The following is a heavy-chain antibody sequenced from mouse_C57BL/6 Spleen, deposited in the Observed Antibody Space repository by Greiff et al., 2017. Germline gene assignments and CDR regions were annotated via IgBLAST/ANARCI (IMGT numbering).Heavy chain of an antibody. V-gene: IGHV1-81*01. CDR3: ARSVDSSGYPYYFDY. J-gene: IGHJ2*01. D-gene: IGHD3-2*02. CDR2: IYPRSGNT. Sequence: QVQLKESGAELARPGASVKLSCKASGYTFTSYGISWVKQRTGQGLEWIGEIYPRSGNTYYNEKFKGKATLTADKSSSTAYMELRSLTSEDSAVYFCARSVDSSGYPYYFDYWGQGTTLTVSS. CDR1: GYTFTSYG.